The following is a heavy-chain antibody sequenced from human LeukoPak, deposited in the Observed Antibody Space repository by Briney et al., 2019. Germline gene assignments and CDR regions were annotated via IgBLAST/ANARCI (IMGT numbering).Heavy chain of an antibody. D-gene: IGHD2-2*01. CDR2: IIPIFGTA. J-gene: IGHJ4*02. CDR1: GGTFSSYA. Sequence: SVKVSCKASGGTFSSYAISWVRQAPGQGLEWMGGIIPIFGTANYAQKFQGRVTITADESTSTAYMELSSLRSEDTAVYCCARQDGIQAAIFDYWGQGTLVTVSS. V-gene: IGHV1-69*13. CDR3: ARQDGIQAAIFDY.